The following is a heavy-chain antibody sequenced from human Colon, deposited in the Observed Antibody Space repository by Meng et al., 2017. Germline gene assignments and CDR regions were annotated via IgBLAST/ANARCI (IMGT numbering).Heavy chain of an antibody. Sequence: QPQLQESGPGLVKPSETLSLTCSVSGDSISSSDSYWGWIRQPPGKGLEWIGSIGHSGFTYYTPSVKSRVTVSIDTSKSQFSLKLTSVTAADTAVYFCVRSSAWVRTGFDPWGQGTLVTVSS. CDR1: GDSISSSDSY. CDR3: VRSSAWVRTGFDP. V-gene: IGHV4-39*01. J-gene: IGHJ5*02. CDR2: IGHSGFT. D-gene: IGHD3-22*01.